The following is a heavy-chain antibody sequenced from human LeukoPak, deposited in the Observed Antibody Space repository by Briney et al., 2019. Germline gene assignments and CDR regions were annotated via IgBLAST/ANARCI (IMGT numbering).Heavy chain of an antibody. CDR1: GYSFPNYC. V-gene: IGHV5-51*01. CDR3: ARLPYCGGDCYPNWFDP. J-gene: IGHJ5*02. CDR2: IYPDDSDT. Sequence: GESLKISCKDSGYSFPNYCIAWVRQMPGKGLEWMGIIYPDDSDTRYSPSFQGQVTISVDKSINTAYLQWSSLKASDTAIYYCARLPYCGGDCYPNWFDPWGQGTLVIVSS. D-gene: IGHD2-21*02.